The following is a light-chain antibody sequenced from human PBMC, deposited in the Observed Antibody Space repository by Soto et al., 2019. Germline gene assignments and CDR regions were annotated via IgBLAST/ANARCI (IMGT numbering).Light chain of an antibody. Sequence: EIVLTQSPGTLSLSPGERATLSCRASQSVGSTFLAWYQQKPGQAPRLLIYGVSTRATGIPDRFSGSWSGTDFTLPISRLEPEDFAVYYCGQFVSSPPRTFGQGTKVEIK. CDR3: GQFVSSPPRT. J-gene: IGKJ1*01. CDR2: GVS. V-gene: IGKV3-20*01. CDR1: QSVGSTF.